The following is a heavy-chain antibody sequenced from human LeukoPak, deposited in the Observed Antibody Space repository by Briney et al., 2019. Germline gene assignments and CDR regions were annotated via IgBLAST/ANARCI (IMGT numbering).Heavy chain of an antibody. Sequence: GRSLRLSCAASGFTFSSYAMHWVRQAPGKGLEWVAVISYDGSNKYYADSVKGRFTISRDNSKNTLYLQMNSLRAEDTAVYYCARDRVDYDYYYYMDVWGKGTTATVSS. CDR1: GFTFSSYA. CDR3: ARDRVDYDYYYYMDV. V-gene: IGHV3-30*01. CDR2: ISYDGSNK. D-gene: IGHD2-15*01. J-gene: IGHJ6*03.